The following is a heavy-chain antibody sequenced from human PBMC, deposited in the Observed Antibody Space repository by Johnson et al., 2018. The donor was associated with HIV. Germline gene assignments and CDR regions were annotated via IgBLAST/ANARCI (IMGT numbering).Heavy chain of an antibody. CDR3: AKVSGGGIVRWDI. V-gene: IGHV3-7*02. Sequence: VQLVESGGGLVQPGGSLRLSCAASGFTFSTYWMSWVRQAPGKGLEWVANIKQDGSEKYYVDSLKGRCTISRDNAKNDLDLQMNSLSAEDTAVYYCAKVSGGGIVRWDIWGQGTMVTVSS. CDR2: IKQDGSEK. D-gene: IGHD3-10*01. J-gene: IGHJ3*02. CDR1: GFTFSTYW.